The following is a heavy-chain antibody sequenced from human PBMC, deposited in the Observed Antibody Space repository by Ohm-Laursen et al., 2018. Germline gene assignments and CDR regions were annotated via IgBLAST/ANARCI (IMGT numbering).Heavy chain of an antibody. CDR2: IYNSGST. V-gene: IGHV4-59*01. Sequence: SQTLSLTCTVSGGSISSYYWSWIRQPPGKGLEWIGYIYNSGSTNYNPSLKSRVTISVDTSKNQFSLKLSSVTAADTAVYYCARVDGYSYYWGQGTLVTVSS. D-gene: IGHD6-13*01. J-gene: IGHJ4*02. CDR1: GGSISSYY. CDR3: ARVDGYSYY.